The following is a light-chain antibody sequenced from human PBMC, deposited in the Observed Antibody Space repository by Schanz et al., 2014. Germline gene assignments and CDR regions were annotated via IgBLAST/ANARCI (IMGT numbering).Light chain of an antibody. Sequence: QSALTQPPSASGSPGQSVTISCTGTSSDVGAYNYVSWYQQQPGKAPKLMIYEVSKRPSGVPDRFSGSKSGNTASLTVSGLQAEDEADYYCSSYAGSAVFGGGTKLTVL. CDR1: SSDVGAYNY. J-gene: IGLJ2*01. CDR3: SSYAGSAV. CDR2: EVS. V-gene: IGLV2-8*01.